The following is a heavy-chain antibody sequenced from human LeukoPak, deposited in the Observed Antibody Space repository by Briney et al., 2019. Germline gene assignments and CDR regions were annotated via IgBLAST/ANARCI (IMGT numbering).Heavy chain of an antibody. Sequence: GASVKVSCKASGYTFTGYYMHWVRQAPGQGIEWMGWINPNSGGTNYAQKFQGRVTMTRDTSISTAYMELSRLRSDDTAVYYCARGGVSSSWYETDYYYYYGMDVWGQGTTVTVSS. CDR3: ARGGVSSSWYETDYYYYYGMDV. J-gene: IGHJ6*02. V-gene: IGHV1-2*02. D-gene: IGHD6-13*01. CDR1: GYTFTGYY. CDR2: INPNSGGT.